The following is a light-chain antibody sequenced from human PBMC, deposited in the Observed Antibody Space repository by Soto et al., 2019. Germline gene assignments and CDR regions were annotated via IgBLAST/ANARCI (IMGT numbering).Light chain of an antibody. Sequence: DIQMTQSPSTLAASVGDKVTITCRSSQSMSNWLAWFHQKPGKAPRVLIYKSSTLESGVLSMFSGSLSVTAFTLTIRSLQPDDFATYDCQLYNIRYTFCHGTKLEIK. CDR1: QSMSNW. J-gene: IGKJ2*01. CDR2: KSS. V-gene: IGKV1-5*03. CDR3: QLYNIRYT.